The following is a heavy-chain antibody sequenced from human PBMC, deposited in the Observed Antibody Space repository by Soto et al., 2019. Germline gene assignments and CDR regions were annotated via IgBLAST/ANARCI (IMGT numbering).Heavy chain of an antibody. V-gene: IGHV4-61*01. CDR3: ARDVRDLNRGSYYYYGMDV. CDR1: GGSVSSTSYY. D-gene: IGHD3-10*01. CDR2: IYNSGST. J-gene: IGHJ6*02. Sequence: QVQLQESGPGLVKPSETLSLTCTVSGGSVSSTSYYWTWIRQSPGKGLEWIGYIYNSGSTNYKPSLKSRVTISVDTAKNQFSLQLTSVTAADTAVYFCARDVRDLNRGSYYYYGMDVWGQGTTVTVSS.